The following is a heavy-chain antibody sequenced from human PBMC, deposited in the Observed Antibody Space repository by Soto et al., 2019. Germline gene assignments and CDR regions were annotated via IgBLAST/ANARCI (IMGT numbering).Heavy chain of an antibody. D-gene: IGHD3-9*01. CDR2: IYYSGST. V-gene: IGHV4-31*03. J-gene: IGHJ3*02. CDR1: GGSISSGGYY. CDR3: ARDQGRGGLPGFDAFDI. Sequence: QVQLQESGPGLVKPSQTLSLTCTVSGGSISSGGYYWSWIRQHPGKGLEWIGYIYYSGSTYYNPSLKSRVTISVDTSKNQFSLKLSSVTAADTAVYYCARDQGRGGLPGFDAFDIWGQGTMVTVSS.